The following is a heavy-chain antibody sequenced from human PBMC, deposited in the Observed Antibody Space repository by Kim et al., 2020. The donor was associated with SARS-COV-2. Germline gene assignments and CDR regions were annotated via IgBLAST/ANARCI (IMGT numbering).Heavy chain of an antibody. J-gene: IGHJ6*03. D-gene: IGHD2-2*01. Sequence: GGSLRLSCAASGFTFSSYAMHWVRQAPGKGLEWVAVISYDGSNKYYADSVKGRFTISRDNSKNTLYLQMNSLRAEDTAVYYCARRGLVGVVPAAYYYYMDVWGKGTTVTVS. V-gene: IGHV3-30-3*01. CDR1: GFTFSSYA. CDR2: ISYDGSNK. CDR3: ARRGLVGVVPAAYYYYMDV.